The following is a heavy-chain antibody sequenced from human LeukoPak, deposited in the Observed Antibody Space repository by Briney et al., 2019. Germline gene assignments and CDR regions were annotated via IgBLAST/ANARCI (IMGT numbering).Heavy chain of an antibody. Sequence: GGSLRLSRAASGFTFSDYTMNWVRQAPGKGLEWVSSISSSSSYIYYADSVKGRFTTSRDNAKNSLSLQMKSLRAEDTAVYYCVRGEYSYGPLDYYYYMDVWGKGTTVTVSS. CDR1: GFTFSDYT. CDR3: VRGEYSYGPLDYYYYMDV. D-gene: IGHD5-18*01. CDR2: ISSSSSYI. J-gene: IGHJ6*03. V-gene: IGHV3-21*01.